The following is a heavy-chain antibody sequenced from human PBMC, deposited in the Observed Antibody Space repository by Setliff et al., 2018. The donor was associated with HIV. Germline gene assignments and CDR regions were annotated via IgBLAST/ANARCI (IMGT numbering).Heavy chain of an antibody. CDR3: ARNFWNGPPDYYYYGMDV. V-gene: IGHV4-4*07. D-gene: IGHD3-3*01. CDR1: GDSINSYY. CDR2: IYTSGTP. J-gene: IGHJ6*02. Sequence: SETLSLTCTVSGDSINSYYWSWIRQPAGKGLDWIGRIYTSGTPNYNPSLKRRVTMSLDTSKNQFSLKVRSVTASDTAVYYCARNFWNGPPDYYYYGMDVWGQGTTVTVS.